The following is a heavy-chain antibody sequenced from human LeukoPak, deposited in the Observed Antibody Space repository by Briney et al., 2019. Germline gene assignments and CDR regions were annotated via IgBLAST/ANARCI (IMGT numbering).Heavy chain of an antibody. J-gene: IGHJ4*02. CDR2: TYYRSKWYS. V-gene: IGHV6-1*01. CDR1: GDSVSSNSAA. Sequence: SQTLSLTCAISGDSVSSNSAAWNWVRQSPSRGLEWLGRTYYRSKWYSDYAVSVRGRMTVNPDTSKNQFSLQLNSVTPEDSAVYSCARAHPGFDFWGQGTLVTVSS. CDR3: ARAHPGFDF.